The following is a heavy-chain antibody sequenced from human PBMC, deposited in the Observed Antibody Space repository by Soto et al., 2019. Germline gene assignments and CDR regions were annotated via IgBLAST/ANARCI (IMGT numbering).Heavy chain of an antibody. Sequence: SETLYLTCAVYGGSFSGYYWSWIRQPPGKGLEWIGYIYYSGSTYYNPSLKSRVTISVDTSKNQFSLKLSSVTAADTAVYYCARGGPAFGVVTSFLYWGQGRLVTVSS. CDR1: GGSFSGYY. CDR2: IYYSGST. D-gene: IGHD3-3*01. CDR3: ARGGPAFGVVTSFLY. V-gene: IGHV4-30-4*08. J-gene: IGHJ4*02.